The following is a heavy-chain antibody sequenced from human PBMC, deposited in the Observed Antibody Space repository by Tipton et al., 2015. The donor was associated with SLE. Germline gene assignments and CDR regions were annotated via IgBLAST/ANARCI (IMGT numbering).Heavy chain of an antibody. Sequence: TLSLTCTVSGGSISSYYWSWIRQPPGKGLEWIGYIYYSGSTNYNPSLKSRVTISVDTSKNQFSLKLSSLTAADTAVYYCARDLGSSGSFDYWGQGTLVTVSS. D-gene: IGHD6-13*01. V-gene: IGHV4-59*01. CDR3: ARDLGSSGSFDY. CDR1: GGSISSYY. CDR2: IYYSGST. J-gene: IGHJ4*02.